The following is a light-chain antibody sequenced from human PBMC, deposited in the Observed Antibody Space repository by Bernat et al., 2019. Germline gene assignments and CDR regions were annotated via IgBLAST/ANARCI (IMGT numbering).Light chain of an antibody. CDR1: SSDVGGFNY. J-gene: IGLJ1*01. V-gene: IGLV2-14*03. CDR2: DVS. CDR3: YSWTTNYVYV. Sequence: SALTPPASVSGYPGQSIPISCTGTSSDVGGFNYVSWYQQHPGKAPKLMISDVSNRPSGVSNRFSGTKSGNTASLTISGLQAEDEADYYCYSWTTNYVYVFGTGTKVTVL.